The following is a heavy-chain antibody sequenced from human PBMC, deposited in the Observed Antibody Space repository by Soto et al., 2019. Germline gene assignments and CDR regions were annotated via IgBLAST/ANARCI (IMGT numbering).Heavy chain of an antibody. CDR2: ISGSGGST. Sequence: EVQLLESGGGLVQPGGSLRLSCAASGFTFSSYAMNWVRQAPGKGLEWVSVISGSGGSTYYADSVKGRSTISRDNSKDALDLQMNSLRAEDTAVYYCASRSSGWYFDYWGQGTLVTVAS. J-gene: IGHJ4*02. CDR3: ASRSSGWYFDY. D-gene: IGHD6-19*01. V-gene: IGHV3-23*01. CDR1: GFTFSSYA.